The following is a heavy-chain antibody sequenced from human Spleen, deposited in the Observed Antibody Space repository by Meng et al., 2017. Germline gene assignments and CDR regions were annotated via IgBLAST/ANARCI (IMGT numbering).Heavy chain of an antibody. Sequence: GGSLRLSCATSGFTFNSSAFHWVRQAPGKGLQWVSFISESGSYTTYADSVEGRFTLSRDNAKNSLYLQMDSLRVEDTAVYYCATPQCSGGNCPLDSWGQGTLVTVSS. CDR1: GFTFNSSA. CDR3: ATPQCSGGNCPLDS. CDR2: ISESGSYT. D-gene: IGHD2-15*01. V-gene: IGHV3-21*01. J-gene: IGHJ4*02.